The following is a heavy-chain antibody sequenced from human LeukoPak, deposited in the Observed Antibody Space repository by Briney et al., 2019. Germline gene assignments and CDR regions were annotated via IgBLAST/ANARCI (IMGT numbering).Heavy chain of an antibody. CDR3: ARLGPGEIDYFDY. CDR1: GGSISSSSYY. V-gene: IGHV4-39*07. Sequence: PSETLSLTCTVSGGSISSSSYYWGWIRQPPGKGLEWIGSIYHSGSTYYNPSLKSRVTISVDTSKNQFSLKLSSVAAADTAVYYCARLGPGEIDYFDYWGQGTLVTVSS. CDR2: IYHSGST. J-gene: IGHJ4*02. D-gene: IGHD7-27*01.